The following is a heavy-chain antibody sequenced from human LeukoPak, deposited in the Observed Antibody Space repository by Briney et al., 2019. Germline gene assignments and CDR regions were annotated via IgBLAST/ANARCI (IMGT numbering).Heavy chain of an antibody. J-gene: IGHJ6*02. V-gene: IGHV1-8*01. CDR1: GYTFTSYD. CDR2: MNPNSGNT. Sequence: ASVKVSCKASGYTFTSYDINWVRQATGQGLEWMGWMNPNSGNTGYAQKFQGRVTMTRNTSISTAYMELSSLRSEDTAVYYCAREVFSVGGMDVWGQGTTVTVSS. D-gene: IGHD3-9*01. CDR3: AREVFSVGGMDV.